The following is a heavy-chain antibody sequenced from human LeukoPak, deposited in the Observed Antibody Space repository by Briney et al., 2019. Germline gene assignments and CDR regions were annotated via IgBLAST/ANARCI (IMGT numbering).Heavy chain of an antibody. CDR2: INPNSGGT. D-gene: IGHD1-26*01. V-gene: IGHV1-2*02. CDR1: GYTFTGYY. J-gene: IGHJ5*02. CDR3: ARDQEPGWFDP. Sequence: ASVKVSCEASGYTFTGYYMHWVRQAPAQGLEWMGWINPNSGGTNYAQKFQGRVTMTRDTSISTAYMELSRLRSDDTAVYYCARDQEPGWFDPWGQGTLVTVSS.